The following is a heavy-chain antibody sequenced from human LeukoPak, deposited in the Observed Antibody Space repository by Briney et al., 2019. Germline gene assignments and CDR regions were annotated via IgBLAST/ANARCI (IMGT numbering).Heavy chain of an antibody. CDR2: ISSSGSTI. D-gene: IGHD5-18*01. J-gene: IGHJ4*02. Sequence: GGSLRLSCAASGFTFSTYGMIWVRQAPGKGLEWVSYISSSGSTIYYADSVKGRFTISRDNAKNSLYLQMNSLRAEDTAVYYCARVDSYVDTATGGPPTVDYWGQGTLVTVSS. V-gene: IGHV3-48*04. CDR3: ARVDSYVDTATGGPPTVDY. CDR1: GFTFSTYG.